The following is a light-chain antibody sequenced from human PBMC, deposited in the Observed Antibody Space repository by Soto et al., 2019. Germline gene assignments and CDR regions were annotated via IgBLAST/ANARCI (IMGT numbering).Light chain of an antibody. J-gene: IGKJ1*01. CDR2: GAS. CDR3: QQNGSPWT. Sequence: EIVLTQSPGTLSLSPGERASLSCRARQSISSSYLTWYQQRPGQAPRLLIYGASSRATGITDRFSGSGSGTDFTLTISRLEPEDSAVYYCQQNGSPWTFGQGTKVEIK. V-gene: IGKV3-20*01. CDR1: QSISSSY.